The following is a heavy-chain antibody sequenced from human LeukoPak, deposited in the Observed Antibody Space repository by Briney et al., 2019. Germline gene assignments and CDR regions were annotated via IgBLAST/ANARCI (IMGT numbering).Heavy chain of an antibody. D-gene: IGHD3-22*01. CDR2: ISGSGGDT. Sequence: PGRSLRLSCAASGFSLSSHVMHWVRQAPGKGLEWVSGISGSGGDTYYADSVKGRFTISRDNSKNTLNLQMNSLRAEDTALYYCAKDQNYESSGYYGGFDCWGQGTLVTVSS. V-gene: IGHV3-23*01. CDR1: GFSLSSHV. J-gene: IGHJ4*02. CDR3: AKDQNYESSGYYGGFDC.